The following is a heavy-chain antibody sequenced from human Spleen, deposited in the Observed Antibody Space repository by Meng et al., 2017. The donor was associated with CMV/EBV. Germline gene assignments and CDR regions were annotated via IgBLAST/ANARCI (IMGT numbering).Heavy chain of an antibody. CDR1: GYTFTSYY. J-gene: IGHJ4*02. CDR2: IDPSGDSP. Sequence: ASVKVSCKASGYTFTSYYMHWVRQAPGQGLEWMARIDPSGDSPTYAQNFQGRVTMTRDTSTTTVYLDLTSLTSGDTAMYYCARDTPGEDKWDWGQGTLVTVSS. V-gene: IGHV1-46*01. CDR3: ARDTPGEDKWD. D-gene: IGHD2-15*01.